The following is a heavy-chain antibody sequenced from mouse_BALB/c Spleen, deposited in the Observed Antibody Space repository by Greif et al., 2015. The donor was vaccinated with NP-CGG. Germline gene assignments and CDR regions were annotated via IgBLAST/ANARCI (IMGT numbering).Heavy chain of an antibody. Sequence: VQLVESGAELMKPGASVKISCKATGYTFSSYWIEWVKQRPGHGLEWIGEILPGSGSTNYNEKFKGKATFTADTSSNTAYMQLSSLTSEDSAVYYCASYGYYYAMDYWGQGTSVTVSS. CDR3: ASYGYYYAMDY. D-gene: IGHD2-2*01. CDR1: GYTFSSYW. J-gene: IGHJ4*01. V-gene: IGHV1-9*01. CDR2: ILPGSGST.